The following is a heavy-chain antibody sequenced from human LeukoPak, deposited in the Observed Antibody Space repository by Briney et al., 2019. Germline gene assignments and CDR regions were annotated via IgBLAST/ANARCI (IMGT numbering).Heavy chain of an antibody. J-gene: IGHJ4*02. CDR2: VNPNSGDT. CDR3: ARAHSESYPYFDY. Sequence: ASVKVSCKASGYTFTGYYMNWVRQAPGQGLEWMGWVNPNSGDTNYAQKFQGRVTMTRDTSITTAYMELSRLRSDDTAVYYCARAHSESYPYFDYWGQGTLVTVSS. CDR1: GYTFTGYY. D-gene: IGHD1-26*01. V-gene: IGHV1-2*02.